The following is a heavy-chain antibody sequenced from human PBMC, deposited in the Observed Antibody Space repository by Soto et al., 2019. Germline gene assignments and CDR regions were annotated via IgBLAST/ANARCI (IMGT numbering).Heavy chain of an antibody. V-gene: IGHV3-23*01. CDR1: GFTFSSYA. Sequence: EVQLLESGGGLVQPGGSLRLSCAASGFTFSSYAMSWVRQAPGKGLEWVSAISGSGGSTYYADSVKGRFTISRDNSKNTLYLQMNSLRAEDTAVYYCAKTPHPYDYIWGSYRYTPFDYWGQGTLVTVSS. J-gene: IGHJ4*02. CDR2: ISGSGGST. D-gene: IGHD3-16*02. CDR3: AKTPHPYDYIWGSYRYTPFDY.